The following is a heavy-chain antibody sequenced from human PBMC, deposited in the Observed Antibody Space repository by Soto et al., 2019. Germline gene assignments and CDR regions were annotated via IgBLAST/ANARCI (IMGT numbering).Heavy chain of an antibody. CDR3: ARDQVGASSFDD. Sequence: SVKVSCKASGGTFSNSPISWVRQIPGQGPEWMGRIIPSPARTIYSRKFRGRVTLTADKSTQTVYMTLSSLTTEDSGVYYCARDQVGASSFDDWGQGTRVTVSS. J-gene: IGHJ4*02. V-gene: IGHV1-69*04. CDR1: GGTFSNSP. CDR2: IIPSPART. D-gene: IGHD1-26*01.